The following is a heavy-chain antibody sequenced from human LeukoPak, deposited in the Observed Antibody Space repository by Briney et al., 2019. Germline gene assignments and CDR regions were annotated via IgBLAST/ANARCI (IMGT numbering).Heavy chain of an antibody. CDR1: GGSISSYY. CDR3: ARGVGAHFARDRGIKFDP. V-gene: IGHV4-59*12. Sequence: PSETLSLTCTVSGGSISSYYWSWIRQPPGKGLEWIGYIYYSGSTNYNPSLKSRVTISVDTSKNQFSLKLSSVTAADTAVYYCARGVGAHFARDRGIKFDPWGQGTLVTVSS. J-gene: IGHJ5*02. CDR2: IYYSGST. D-gene: IGHD3-16*01.